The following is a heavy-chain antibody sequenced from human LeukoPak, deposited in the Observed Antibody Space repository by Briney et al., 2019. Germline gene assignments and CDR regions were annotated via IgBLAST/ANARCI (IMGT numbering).Heavy chain of an antibody. V-gene: IGHV4-59*12. CDR1: GGSISSYY. CDR3: ARPRVNKGAFDY. D-gene: IGHD2/OR15-2a*01. CDR2: IYYSGST. J-gene: IGHJ4*02. Sequence: SETLSLTCTVSGGSISSYYWSWIRQPPGKGLEWIGYIYYSGSTNYNPSLKSRVTISVDTSKNQFSLKLSSVTAADTAVYYCARPRVNKGAFDYWGQGTLVTVSS.